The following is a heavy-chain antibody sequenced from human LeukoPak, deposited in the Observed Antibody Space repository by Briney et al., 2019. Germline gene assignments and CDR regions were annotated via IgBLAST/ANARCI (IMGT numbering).Heavy chain of an antibody. V-gene: IGHV4-34*01. CDR1: GGSFSGYH. CDR3: ARSRLHPIIFDY. J-gene: IGHJ4*02. D-gene: IGHD5-24*01. CDR2: INHSGST. Sequence: SETLSLTCAVYGGSFSGYHWSWIRQPPGKGLEWIGEINHSGSTNYNPSLKSRVTISVYTSKTQFSLQLSYVTAADTAVYYCARSRLHPIIFDYWGQGTLVTVS.